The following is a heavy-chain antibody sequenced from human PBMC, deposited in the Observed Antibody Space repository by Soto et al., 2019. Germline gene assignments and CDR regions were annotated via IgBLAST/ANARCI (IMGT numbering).Heavy chain of an antibody. D-gene: IGHD5-12*01. CDR1: GFTISSYS. CDR3: AREIDGSGYYRHVDR. CDR2: ISSGSSYI. Sequence: EEQLVESGGGLVKPGGSLRLSCAASGFTISSYSMNWVRQAPGKGLEWVSSISSGSSYIYYAVSLKGRFTISRDNSKNSLFLQMKSPSAEDMAVDYCAREIDGSGYYRHVDRWGRGTLVTVSS. V-gene: IGHV3-21*01. J-gene: IGHJ2*01.